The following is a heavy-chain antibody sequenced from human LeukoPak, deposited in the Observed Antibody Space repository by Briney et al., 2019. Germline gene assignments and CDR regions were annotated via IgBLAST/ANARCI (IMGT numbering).Heavy chain of an antibody. CDR3: ARGGDAFDI. D-gene: IGHD3-16*01. CDR1: GYSISSGYY. J-gene: IGHJ3*02. V-gene: IGHV4-38-2*01. CDR2: IYHSGST. Sequence: SETLSLTCAVSGYSISSGYYWGWIRQPPGKGLEWIGSIYHSGSTYYNPSLKSRVTISVDPSKNQFSLKLSSVTAADTAVYYCARGGDAFDIWGQGTMVTVSS.